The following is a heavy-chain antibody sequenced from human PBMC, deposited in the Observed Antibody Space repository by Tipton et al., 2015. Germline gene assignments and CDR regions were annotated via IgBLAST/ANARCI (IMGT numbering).Heavy chain of an antibody. CDR2: FYTSGST. CDR3: AKATQWLAFDC. D-gene: IGHD6-19*01. J-gene: IGHJ4*02. CDR1: GGSINTYY. Sequence: TLSLTCTVSGGSINTYYWSWIRQPPGKGLEWMGNFYTSGSTNYNPSLKSRVAISVDTSKNQFSLKLTSVTTADTAVYYCAKATQWLAFDCWGQGALVTVSS. V-gene: IGHV4-59*03.